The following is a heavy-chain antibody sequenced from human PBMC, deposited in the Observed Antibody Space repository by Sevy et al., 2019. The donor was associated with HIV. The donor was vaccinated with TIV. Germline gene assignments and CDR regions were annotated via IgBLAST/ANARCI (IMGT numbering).Heavy chain of an antibody. D-gene: IGHD6-13*01. CDR3: AKDLEQQLGPDY. J-gene: IGHJ4*02. Sequence: GGSLRLSCAASEFTFSSYDMSWVRQAPGKGLEWVSGISPTGGTTHYAGSVKGRFIISRDNSKKTLFLQMNSLRAEDTALYYCAKDLEQQLGPDYWGQGTQVTVSS. CDR1: EFTFSSYD. CDR2: ISPTGGTT. V-gene: IGHV3-23*01.